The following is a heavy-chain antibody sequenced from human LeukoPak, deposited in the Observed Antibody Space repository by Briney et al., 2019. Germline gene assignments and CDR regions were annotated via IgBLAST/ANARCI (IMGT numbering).Heavy chain of an antibody. Sequence: GGSLRLSCAASGFTFSSYSMNWVRQAPGKGLEWVSYISSSSSTIYYADSVKGRFTISRDNAKNSLYLQMNSLRAEDTAVYYCARLYGDYAKYYFDYWGQGTLVTVSS. CDR3: ARLYGDYAKYYFDY. CDR2: ISSSSSTI. CDR1: GFTFSSYS. V-gene: IGHV3-48*04. J-gene: IGHJ4*02. D-gene: IGHD4-17*01.